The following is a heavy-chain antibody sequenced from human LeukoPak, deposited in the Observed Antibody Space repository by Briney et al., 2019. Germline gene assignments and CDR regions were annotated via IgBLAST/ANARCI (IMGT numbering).Heavy chain of an antibody. CDR2: INPNGGST. D-gene: IGHD3-10*01. CDR3: ARDLLPSGGMDV. J-gene: IGHJ6*04. Sequence: EASVKVSCKASGYTFTSYYMHWVRQAPGQGLEWMGIINPNGGSTSYAQKFQGRVTMTRDTSTSTVYMELSSLRSEDTAVYHCARDLLPSGGMDVWGRGTTVTVSS. CDR1: GYTFTSYY. V-gene: IGHV1-46*01.